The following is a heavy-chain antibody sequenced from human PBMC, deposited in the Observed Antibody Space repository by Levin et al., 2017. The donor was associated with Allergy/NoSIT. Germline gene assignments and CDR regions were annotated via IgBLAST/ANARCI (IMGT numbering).Heavy chain of an antibody. CDR1: GFTFRSYW. J-gene: IGHJ3*01. Sequence: GESLKISCAASGFTFRSYWMIWLRQAPGKGLEWVANIKGDGSVKHYVDSVEGRFTVSRDNSKNSLYLQMNSLRAEDTALYYCARDPSPPEGRNAYFDAFDVWGQGTMVTVSS. D-gene: IGHD1-14*01. CDR3: ARDPSPPEGRNAYFDAFDV. CDR2: IKGDGSVK. V-gene: IGHV3-7*03.